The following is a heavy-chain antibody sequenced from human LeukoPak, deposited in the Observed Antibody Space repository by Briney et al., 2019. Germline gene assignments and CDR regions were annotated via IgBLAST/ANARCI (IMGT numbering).Heavy chain of an antibody. J-gene: IGHJ4*02. CDR3: ARFPIRGSSSDY. CDR1: GFTFSSYA. CDR2: ISYDGSNK. V-gene: IGHV3-30*04. D-gene: IGHD3-10*01. Sequence: GGSLRLSCAASGFTFSSYAMHWVRQAPGKGLEWVAVISYDGSNKYYADSVKGRFTISRDNSKNTLYLQMNSLRAEDTAVYYCARFPIRGSSSDYWGQGTPVTVSS.